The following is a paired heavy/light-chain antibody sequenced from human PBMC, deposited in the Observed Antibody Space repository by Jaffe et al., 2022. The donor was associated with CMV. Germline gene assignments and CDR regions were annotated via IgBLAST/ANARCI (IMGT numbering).Heavy chain of an antibody. CDR1: GGSFSTHY. CDR3: VKNFDL. J-gene: IGHJ2*01. V-gene: IGHV4-34*02. CDR2: INQKGAT. Sequence: QLQLQQWGAGLLKPSETLSLTCAVYGGSFSTHYWGWIRQPPGEGLEWIGDINQKGATNYNPSLKSRVAMSVDTSKNHFSLKLTSMTAADTAVYYCVKNFDLWGRGTLVTVSS.
Light chain of an antibody. V-gene: IGLV7-43*01. J-gene: IGLJ3*02. CDR2: NTN. Sequence: QTVVTQEPSLTVSPGGTVTLTCASSTGAVTSSYDPNWFQQKPGQAPRALIYNTNNKYSWTPARFSGSLLGDKAALTLSGVQPEDEAEYYCLLFYGGGWVFGGGTKLTVL. CDR3: LLFYGGGWV. CDR1: TGAVTSSYD.